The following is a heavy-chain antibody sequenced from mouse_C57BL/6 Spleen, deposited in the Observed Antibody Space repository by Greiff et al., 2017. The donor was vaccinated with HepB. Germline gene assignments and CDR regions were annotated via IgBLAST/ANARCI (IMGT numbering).Heavy chain of an antibody. CDR3: TRTSTVVGAMDY. CDR1: GYTFTDYE. Sequence: QVQLQQSGAELVRPGASVTLSCKASGYTFTDYEMHWVKQTPVHGLEWIGAIDPETGGTAYNQKFKGKAILTADKSSSTAYMELRSLTSEDTAVYYCTRTSTVVGAMDYWGQGTSVTVSS. J-gene: IGHJ4*01. V-gene: IGHV1-15*01. D-gene: IGHD1-1*01. CDR2: IDPETGGT.